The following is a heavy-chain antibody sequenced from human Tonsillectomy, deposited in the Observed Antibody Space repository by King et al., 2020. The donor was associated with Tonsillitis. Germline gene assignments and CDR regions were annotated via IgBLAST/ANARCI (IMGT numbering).Heavy chain of an antibody. CDR2: IYYSGST. V-gene: IGHV4-59*01. J-gene: IGHJ4*02. Sequence: VQLQESGPGLVKPSETLSLTCTVSGGSISTYYWSWIRQPPGKGLEWIGYIYYSGSTNYNPSLKSRVTISVDTSRNQFSLKLSSVTAADTAVYYCARESSGSSTKFDYWGQGTLVTVSS. CDR1: GGSISTYY. D-gene: IGHD6-6*01. CDR3: ARESSGSSTKFDY.